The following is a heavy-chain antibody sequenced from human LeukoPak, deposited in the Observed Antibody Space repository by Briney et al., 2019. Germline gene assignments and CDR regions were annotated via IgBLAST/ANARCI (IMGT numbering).Heavy chain of an antibody. CDR1: GGTFSSYA. CDR3: ARDFRDYGDYFDY. J-gene: IGHJ4*02. D-gene: IGHD4-17*01. V-gene: IGHV1-69*05. Sequence: SVKVSCKASGGTFSSYAISWVRQAPGQGLEWMGGIIPIFGTANYAQKFQGRVTMTRDTSISTAYMELSRLRSDDTAVYYCARDFRDYGDYFDYWGQGTLVTVSS. CDR2: IIPIFGTA.